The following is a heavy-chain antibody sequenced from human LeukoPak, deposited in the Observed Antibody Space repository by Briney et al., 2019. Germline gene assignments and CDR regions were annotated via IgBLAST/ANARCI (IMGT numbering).Heavy chain of an antibody. J-gene: IGHJ4*02. CDR3: ARHPQYSSSCSDY. Sequence: PSETLSLTCTVSGGSISSSSYYWGSIRQPPGKGLEWIGSIYYSGTTYYNPSLKSRVTISVDTSKNQFSLKLSSVTAAGTAVYYCARHPQYSSSCSDYWGQGTLVTVSS. CDR2: IYYSGTT. V-gene: IGHV4-39*01. D-gene: IGHD6-13*01. CDR1: GGSISSSSYY.